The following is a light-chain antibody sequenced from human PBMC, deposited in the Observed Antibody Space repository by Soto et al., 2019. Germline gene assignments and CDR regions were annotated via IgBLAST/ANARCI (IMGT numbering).Light chain of an antibody. CDR2: DAS. V-gene: IGKV3-11*01. CDR3: QQRSNWIT. CDR1: QSVSSY. Sequence: EIVLTQSPATLSLSPWERATLSCRASQSVSSYLAWYQQKPGQAPRLLIYDASNRATGIPARFSGSGSGTDFTLTISSLEPEDFAVYHCQQRSNWITFGQGTRL. J-gene: IGKJ5*01.